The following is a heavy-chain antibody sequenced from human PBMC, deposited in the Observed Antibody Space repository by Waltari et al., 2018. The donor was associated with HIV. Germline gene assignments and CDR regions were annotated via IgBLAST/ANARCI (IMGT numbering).Heavy chain of an antibody. CDR2: INAGNGNK. D-gene: IGHD3-10*01. CDR1: GHTFTSYA. Sequence: QVQLVQSGAEVKKPGASVKVSCKTSGHTFTSYAIHWVRQAPGERLEWMGWINAGNGNKKYSQKCQGRVTITRDTSANTAYMELSSLRSEDTAVFYCARGPYYYGSGRVGAIESWGQGTLVTVSS. CDR3: ARGPYYYGSGRVGAIES. J-gene: IGHJ4*02. V-gene: IGHV1-3*01.